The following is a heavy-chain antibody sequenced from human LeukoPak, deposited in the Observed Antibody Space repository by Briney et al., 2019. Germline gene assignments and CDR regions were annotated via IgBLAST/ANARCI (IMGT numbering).Heavy chain of an antibody. CDR2: INHSGST. Sequence: PSETLSLTCAVYGGSFSGYYWSWIRQPPGKGLEWIGEINHSGSTNYNPSLKSRVTVSVDTSKNQFSLKLSSVTAADTAVYYCARPRGVYYYDSSGYYFDYWGQGTLVTASS. D-gene: IGHD3-22*01. J-gene: IGHJ4*02. CDR3: ARPRGVYYYDSSGYYFDY. V-gene: IGHV4-34*01. CDR1: GGSFSGYY.